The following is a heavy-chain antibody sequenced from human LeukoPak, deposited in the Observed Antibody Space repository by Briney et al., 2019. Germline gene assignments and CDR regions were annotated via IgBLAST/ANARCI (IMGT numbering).Heavy chain of an antibody. CDR1: GGSISSSSYY. Sequence: PSETLSLTCTVSGGSISSSSYYWGWIRQPPGKGLEWIGSIYYSGSTYYNPSLKSRVTISVDTSKDQFSLKLSSVTAADTAVYYCARVIAGDSSGYYYWGTDWFDPWGQGTLVTVSS. J-gene: IGHJ5*02. D-gene: IGHD3-22*01. CDR2: IYYSGST. V-gene: IGHV4-39*07. CDR3: ARVIAGDSSGYYYWGTDWFDP.